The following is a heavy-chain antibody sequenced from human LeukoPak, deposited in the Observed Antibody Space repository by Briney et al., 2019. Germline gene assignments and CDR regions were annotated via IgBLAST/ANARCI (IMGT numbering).Heavy chain of an antibody. CDR3: ASLAARRTFDY. CDR1: GGSISSYY. Sequence: SETLSLTCTVSGGSISSYYWSWIRQPPGKGLEWIGYIYYSGSTNYNPSLKSRVTITVDTSKNQFSLKLSSVTAADTAVYYCASLAARRTFDYWGQGTLVTVSS. D-gene: IGHD6-6*01. V-gene: IGHV4-59*01. J-gene: IGHJ4*02. CDR2: IYYSGST.